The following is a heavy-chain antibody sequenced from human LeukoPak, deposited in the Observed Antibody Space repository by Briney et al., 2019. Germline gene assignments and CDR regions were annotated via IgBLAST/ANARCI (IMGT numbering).Heavy chain of an antibody. D-gene: IGHD4-23*01. CDR1: GFPFSDFS. CDR2: TNSGGTST. Sequence: GGSLRLSCATSGFPFSDFSMSWVRQAPGKGLEWISTTNSGGTSTYYAESVKGRFTISRDNSKNTLYLQMSSLRVEDTAVYFCAKDPEVLRWSFDYWGQGTLVTVSS. V-gene: IGHV3-23*01. J-gene: IGHJ4*02. CDR3: AKDPEVLRWSFDY.